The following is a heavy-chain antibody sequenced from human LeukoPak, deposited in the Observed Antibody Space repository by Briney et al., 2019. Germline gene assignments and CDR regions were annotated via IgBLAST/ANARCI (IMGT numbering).Heavy chain of an antibody. V-gene: IGHV3-53*01. CDR1: GFTVITND. J-gene: IGHJ4*02. CDR2: LYSDGNT. D-gene: IGHD1-14*01. Sequence: GGSLRLSCAASGFTVITNDMTWVRQAPGKGLEWVSVLYSDGNTKYADSVQGRFTIYRDNSKNTLYLEMNSLSPDDTAVYYCARGVEPLAANTLAYWGQGTLVTVSS. CDR3: ARGVEPLAANTLAY.